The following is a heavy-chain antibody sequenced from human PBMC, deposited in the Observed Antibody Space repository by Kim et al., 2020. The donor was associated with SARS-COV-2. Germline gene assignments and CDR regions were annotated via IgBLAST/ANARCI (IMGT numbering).Heavy chain of an antibody. CDR2: INPSGGST. D-gene: IGHD3-10*01. CDR1: GYTFTSYY. V-gene: IGHV1-46*01. J-gene: IGHJ5*02. CDR3: ARGIYGSGSYSFWFDP. Sequence: ASVKVSCKASGYTFTSYYMHWVRQAPGQGLEWMVIINPSGGSTSYAQKFQGRVTMTRDTSTSTVYMELSSLRSEDTAVYYCARGIYGSGSYSFWFDPWGQGTLVTVSS.